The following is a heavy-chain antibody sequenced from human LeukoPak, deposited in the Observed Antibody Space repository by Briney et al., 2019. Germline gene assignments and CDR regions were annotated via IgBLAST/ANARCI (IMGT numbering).Heavy chain of an antibody. V-gene: IGHV1-18*04. Sequence: ASVKVSCKTSGYTFASYYIHWVRQAPGRGLEWMGWISAYNGNTNYAQKFQGRVTMTTDTSTSTVFMDLRSLRSDDTAVYYCASLDGMDVWGQGTTVTVSS. CDR2: ISAYNGNT. J-gene: IGHJ6*02. CDR3: ASLDGMDV. CDR1: GYTFASYY.